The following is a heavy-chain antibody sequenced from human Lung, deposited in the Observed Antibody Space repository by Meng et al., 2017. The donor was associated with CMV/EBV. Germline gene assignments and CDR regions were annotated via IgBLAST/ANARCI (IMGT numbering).Heavy chain of an antibody. J-gene: IGHJ5*02. CDR2: IYPGDSDT. CDR3: ARRVRSGSTSWGNNGFDP. Sequence: GGSXRLXXKGSGYSFTSYWIGWVRQRHGKGLERMGIIYPGDSDTRYSPSFQGQVPITADKSISTAYLQWISLKASDAAMYYCARRVRSGSTSWGNNGFDPWXQGTXVTVSS. D-gene: IGHD2-2*01. V-gene: IGHV5-51*01. CDR1: GYSFTSYW.